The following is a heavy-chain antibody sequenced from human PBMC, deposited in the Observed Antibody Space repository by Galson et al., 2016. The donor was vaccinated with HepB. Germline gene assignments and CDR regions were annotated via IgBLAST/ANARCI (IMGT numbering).Heavy chain of an antibody. CDR2: ISSSGATI. CDR1: GITFRTYD. J-gene: IGHJ4*02. V-gene: IGHV3-48*03. Sequence: SLRLSCAASGITFRTYDMNWVRQAPGKGLEWVLYISSSGATIYYADSVKGRFTISRDNAKTSLYLQMNRLKAEDTAVYYCTTPPAGFWWELPRWGQGTLVTVSS. D-gene: IGHD4-23*01. CDR3: TTPPAGFWWELPR.